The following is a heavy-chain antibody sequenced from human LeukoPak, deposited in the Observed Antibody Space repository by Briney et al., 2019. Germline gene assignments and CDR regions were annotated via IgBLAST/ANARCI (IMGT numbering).Heavy chain of an antibody. CDR3: AMAPWVGGLGY. CDR2: IYRGGST. Sequence: GGSLRLSCAASGFTVSSNYMSWVRQAPGKGLEWVSVIYRGGSTYYADSVKGRFTISRDNSKNTLCLQMNNLRAEDTAVYYCAMAPWVGGLGYWGQGTLVTVSS. D-gene: IGHD3-16*01. J-gene: IGHJ4*02. V-gene: IGHV3-66*01. CDR1: GFTVSSNY.